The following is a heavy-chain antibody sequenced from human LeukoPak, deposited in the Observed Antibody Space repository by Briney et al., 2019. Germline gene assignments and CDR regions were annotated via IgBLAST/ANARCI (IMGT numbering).Heavy chain of an antibody. D-gene: IGHD6-19*01. CDR3: ARDLSGWRAYYFDY. V-gene: IGHV3-21*01. Sequence: KSGGSLRLSCAASGFTFSSYSMNWVRQAPGKGLEWVSSISSSSSYIYYADSVKGRFTISRDNAKNSLYLQMNSLRAEDTAVYYCARDLSGWRAYYFDYWGQGTLVTVSS. CDR2: ISSSSSYI. J-gene: IGHJ4*02. CDR1: GFTFSSYS.